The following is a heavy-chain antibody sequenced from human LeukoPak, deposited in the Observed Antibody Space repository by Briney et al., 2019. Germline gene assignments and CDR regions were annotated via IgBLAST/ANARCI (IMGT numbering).Heavy chain of an antibody. J-gene: IGHJ4*02. CDR3: AKDRHSTSLVSFDY. Sequence: GGSLRLSCAASGFTFSSYAMNWVRQAPGKGLEWVSNISGSGGHTYYADSVKGRFTISRDNSKNTLYLQINSLRAEDTAVYYCAKDRHSTSLVSFDYWGQGTLVTVSS. CDR1: GFTFSSYA. V-gene: IGHV3-23*01. D-gene: IGHD6-13*01. CDR2: ISGSGGHT.